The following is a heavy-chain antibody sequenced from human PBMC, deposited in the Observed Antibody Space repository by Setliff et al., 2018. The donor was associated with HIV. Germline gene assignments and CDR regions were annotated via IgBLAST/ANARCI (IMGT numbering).Heavy chain of an antibody. Sequence: SVKVSCKASGGTFSSYAISWVRQAPGQGLEWMGGIIPIFGTANYAQKFQGRVTMTRDTSISTAYMEVSRLRSEDTAVYYCARDFGGYCSSMSCPGLFDPWGQGTLVTVSS. J-gene: IGHJ5*02. CDR2: IIPIFGTA. CDR1: GGTFSSYA. V-gene: IGHV1-69*05. D-gene: IGHD2-2*01. CDR3: ARDFGGYCSSMSCPGLFDP.